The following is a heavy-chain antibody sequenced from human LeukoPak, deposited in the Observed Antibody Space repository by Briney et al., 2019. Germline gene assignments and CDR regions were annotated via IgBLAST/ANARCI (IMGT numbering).Heavy chain of an antibody. Sequence: PSETLSLTCAVYGGSFSGYYWSWIRQPLGKGLEWIGEINHSGSTNYNPSLKSRVTISVDTSKNQFSLKLSSVTAADTAVYYCARSIAAAVGWFDPWGQGTLVTVSS. CDR3: ARSIAAAVGWFDP. CDR2: INHSGST. D-gene: IGHD6-13*01. V-gene: IGHV4-34*01. CDR1: GGSFSGYY. J-gene: IGHJ5*02.